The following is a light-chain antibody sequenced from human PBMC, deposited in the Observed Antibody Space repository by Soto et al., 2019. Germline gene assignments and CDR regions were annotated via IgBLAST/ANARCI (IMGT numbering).Light chain of an antibody. CDR1: SSNIGAGYD. J-gene: IGLJ1*01. V-gene: IGLV1-40*01. CDR3: QSYDSSLSGSV. CDR2: GNS. Sequence: QSVLTQPPSVSGAPGQRVTISCTGSSSNIGAGYDVHWYQQLPGTAPKLLIYGNSNRPSGVPDRFSGSKSGTSASLAITGLQAEDEADYYFQSYDSSLSGSVLGTGTKLTVL.